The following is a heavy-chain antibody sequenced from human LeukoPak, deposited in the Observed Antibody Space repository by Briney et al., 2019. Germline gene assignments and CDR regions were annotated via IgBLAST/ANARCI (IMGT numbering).Heavy chain of an antibody. Sequence: GGSLRLSCAASGFTFSSYAMSWVRQAPGKGLEWVSYISSSSSTIYYADSVKGRFTISRDNAKNSLYLQMISLRAEDTAVYYCARDRYDGGYYYYMDVWGKGTTVTVSS. CDR1: GFTFSSYA. CDR2: ISSSSSTI. CDR3: ARDRYDGGYYYYMDV. J-gene: IGHJ6*03. V-gene: IGHV3-48*04. D-gene: IGHD2-15*01.